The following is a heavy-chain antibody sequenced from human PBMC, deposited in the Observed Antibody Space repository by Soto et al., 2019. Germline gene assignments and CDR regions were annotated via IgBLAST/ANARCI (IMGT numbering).Heavy chain of an antibody. CDR3: ARDGYYDSSGYYSIVSYYGMDV. CDR2: ISSSSSYI. Sequence: GGSLRLSCAASGFTFSSYSMNWVRQAPGKGLEWVSSISSSSSYIYYADSVKGRFTISRDNAKNSLYLQMNSLRAEDTAVYYCARDGYYDSSGYYSIVSYYGMDVWGQGTKVTVSS. D-gene: IGHD3-22*01. J-gene: IGHJ6*02. V-gene: IGHV3-21*01. CDR1: GFTFSSYS.